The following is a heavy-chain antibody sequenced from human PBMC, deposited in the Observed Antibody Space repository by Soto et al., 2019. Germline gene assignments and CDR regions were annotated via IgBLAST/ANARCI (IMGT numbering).Heavy chain of an antibody. D-gene: IGHD6-13*01. CDR3: ARGAGVAAAGTTNWFDP. CDR2: IYYSGST. J-gene: IGHJ5*02. CDR1: GGSISSGDYY. Sequence: SETLSLTCTVSGGSISSGDYYWSWIRQPPGKGLEWIGYIYYSGSTYYNLSLKSRVTISVDTSKNQFSLKLSSVTAADTAVYYCARGAGVAAAGTTNWFDPWGQGTLVTVSS. V-gene: IGHV4-30-4*01.